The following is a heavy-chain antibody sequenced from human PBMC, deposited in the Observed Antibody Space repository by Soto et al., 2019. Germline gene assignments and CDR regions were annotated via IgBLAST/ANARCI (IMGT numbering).Heavy chain of an antibody. CDR1: GFTFSSYG. J-gene: IGHJ6*02. V-gene: IGHV3-33*01. CDR3: AREVVVRGIKYHGMDV. CDR2: IWYDGSNK. D-gene: IGHD3-10*01. Sequence: QVQLVESGGGVVQPGRSLSLSCAASGFTFSSYGIHWVRQAPGKGLEWVAVIWYDGSNKYYADSVKGRFTISRDNSKNTLYRQRNSLKAEDTAGYYCAREVVVRGIKYHGMDVWGQGTTVTVSS.